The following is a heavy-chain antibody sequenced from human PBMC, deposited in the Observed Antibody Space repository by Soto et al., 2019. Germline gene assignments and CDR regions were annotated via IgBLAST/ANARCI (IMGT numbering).Heavy chain of an antibody. CDR3: AVGGNSGXXDX. CDR1: GGTFSSYA. CDR2: IIPIFGTA. D-gene: IGHD2-21*02. Sequence: QVQLVQSGAEVKKPGSSVKVSCKASGGTFSSYAISWVRQAPGQGLEWMGGIIPIFGTANYAQKFQGRVTITADKSTSTAYMEXXXXXXXXXXXXXCAVGGNSGXXDXWGQXTLVT. J-gene: IGHJ4*02. V-gene: IGHV1-69*06.